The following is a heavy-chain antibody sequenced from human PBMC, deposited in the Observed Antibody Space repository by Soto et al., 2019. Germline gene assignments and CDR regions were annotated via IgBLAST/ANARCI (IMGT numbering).Heavy chain of an antibody. Sequence: ASVKVSCKASGYTFTSYDINWVRQATGQGLEWMGWMNPNSGNTGYAQKFQGRVTMTRNTSISTAYMELSSLRSEDTAVYYCSRDFTASGTYAVDYWGQGTLVTVSS. CDR2: MNPNSGNT. V-gene: IGHV1-8*01. CDR1: GYTFTSYD. J-gene: IGHJ4*02. D-gene: IGHD3-10*01. CDR3: SRDFTASGTYAVDY.